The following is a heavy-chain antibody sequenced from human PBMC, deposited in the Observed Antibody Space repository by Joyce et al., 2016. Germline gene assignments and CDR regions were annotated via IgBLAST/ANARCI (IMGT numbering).Heavy chain of an antibody. V-gene: IGHV3-53*01. J-gene: IGHJ6*02. D-gene: IGHD3-3*02. Sequence: EVQLVESGGGLIQPGGSLRLSCAASGFTVSGNYMSWVRQAPAKGWEGGSVIYSGGSTYYADSVKGRFTISRDNSKNTLDLQMNSLRAEDTAVYYCASQYQHRYYYYGMDVWGQGTTVTVSS. CDR2: IYSGGST. CDR3: ASQYQHRYYYYGMDV. CDR1: GFTVSGNY.